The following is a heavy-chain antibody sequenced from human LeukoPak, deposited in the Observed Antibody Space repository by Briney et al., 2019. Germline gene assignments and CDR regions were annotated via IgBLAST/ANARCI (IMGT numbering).Heavy chain of an antibody. CDR3: ARDMGAPDYGSYSVDY. J-gene: IGHJ4*02. CDR1: GGSISSSNW. D-gene: IGHD4-23*01. CDR2: IYHSGST. Sequence: PSGTLSLTCAVSGGSISSSNWWSWVRQPPGKGLEWIGEIYHSGSTNYNPSLKSRVTISRDMSTNQFSLKMTSVTAADTAVYFCARDMGAPDYGSYSVDYWGQGTLVTVSS. V-gene: IGHV4-4*02.